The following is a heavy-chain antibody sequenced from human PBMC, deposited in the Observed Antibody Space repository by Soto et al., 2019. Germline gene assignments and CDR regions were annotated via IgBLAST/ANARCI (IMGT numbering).Heavy chain of an antibody. CDR2: IYYSGST. J-gene: IGHJ3*02. CDR1: GGSISSSSYY. Sequence: PSETLSLTCTVSGGSISSSSYYWGWIRQPPGKGLEWIGSIYYSGSTYYNPSLKSRVTISVDTSKNQFSLKLSSVTAADTAVYYCARRVITIFGVDDDAFDIWGQGTMVTVSS. D-gene: IGHD3-3*01. V-gene: IGHV4-39*01. CDR3: ARRVITIFGVDDDAFDI.